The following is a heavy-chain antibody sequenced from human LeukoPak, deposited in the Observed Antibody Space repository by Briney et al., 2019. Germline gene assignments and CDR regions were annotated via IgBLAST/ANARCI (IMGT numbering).Heavy chain of an antibody. Sequence: PGGSLRVSCAVSGISLRNHAMSWVRQAPGKGLEWVSAITSGGDGTHYADSVMGRFTISRDNSRNTLSLQMNSLRGEDTAVYYCAKGRYYYDSSGYSYFDYWGQGTLVTVSS. D-gene: IGHD3-22*01. J-gene: IGHJ4*02. V-gene: IGHV3-23*01. CDR1: GISLRNHA. CDR3: AKGRYYYDSSGYSYFDY. CDR2: ITSGGDGT.